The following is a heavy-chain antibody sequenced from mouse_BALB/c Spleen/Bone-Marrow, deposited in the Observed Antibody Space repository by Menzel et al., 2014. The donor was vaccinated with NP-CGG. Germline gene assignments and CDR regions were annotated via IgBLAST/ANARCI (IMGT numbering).Heavy chain of an antibody. CDR1: GYSITSGYS. CDR3: ARWNGYYAMDY. D-gene: IGHD1-2*01. Sequence: EVKLVESGPALVKPSQSLSLPCTVTGYSITSGYSCHWIRQFPGNTLEWMGYIHYSGGTNYNPSLKSRISITRDTSKNQFFLQLNSVTTEDTATYYCARWNGYYAMDYWGQGTSVTVSS. J-gene: IGHJ4*01. CDR2: IHYSGGT. V-gene: IGHV3-1*02.